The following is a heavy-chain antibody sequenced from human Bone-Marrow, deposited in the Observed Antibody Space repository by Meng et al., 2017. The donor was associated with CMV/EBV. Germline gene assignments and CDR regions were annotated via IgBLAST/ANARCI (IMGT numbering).Heavy chain of an antibody. D-gene: IGHD2-2*01. CDR2: INPSGGST. V-gene: IGHV1-46*01. CDR3: ARGGEYQLLPFDF. J-gene: IGHJ4*02. Sequence: ASIRGSCLVSGYTFTSDYINWVRQAPGQGLEWMGIINPSGGSTSYAQKFQGRVTMTRDTSTSTAYMELRSLRSDDTAVYYCARGGEYQLLPFDFWGQGTLVTVSS. CDR1: GYTFTSDY.